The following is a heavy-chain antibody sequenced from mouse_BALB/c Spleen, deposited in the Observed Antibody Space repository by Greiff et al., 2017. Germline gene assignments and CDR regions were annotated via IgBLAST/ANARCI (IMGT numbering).Heavy chain of an antibody. J-gene: IGHJ2*01. D-gene: IGHD1-1*01. Sequence: QVQLKESGAELMKPGASVKISCKATGYTFSSYWIEWVKQRPGHGLEWIGEILPGSGSTNYNEKFKGKATFTADTSSNTAYMQLSSLTSEDSAVYYCARENITTEGILDYWGQGTTLTVSS. CDR2: ILPGSGST. V-gene: IGHV1-9*01. CDR3: ARENITTEGILDY. CDR1: GYTFSSYW.